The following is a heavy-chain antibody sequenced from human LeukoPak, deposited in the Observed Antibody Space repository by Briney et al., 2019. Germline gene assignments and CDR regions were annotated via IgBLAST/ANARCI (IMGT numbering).Heavy chain of an antibody. CDR2: IYTSGST. J-gene: IGHJ3*02. CDR1: GGSISSYY. Sequence: SETLSLTCTVSGGSISSYYWSWIRQPAGKGLEWIGRIYTSGSTNYNPSLKSRVTMSVDTSKNQFSLKLSSVTAADTAVYYCARFLSGIQLWAGAAFDIWGQGTMVTVSS. CDR3: ARFLSGIQLWAGAAFDI. D-gene: IGHD5-18*01. V-gene: IGHV4-4*07.